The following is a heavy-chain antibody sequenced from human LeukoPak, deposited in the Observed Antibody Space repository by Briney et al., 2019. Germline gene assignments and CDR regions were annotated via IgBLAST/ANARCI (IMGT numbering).Heavy chain of an antibody. CDR2: FDPEDGET. V-gene: IGHV1-24*01. D-gene: IGHD5-18*01. CDR1: GYTLTAVS. Sequence: ASVKVSCTVSGYTLTAVSMHWVRQAPGHGLKWMGGFDPEDGETIYAPKLQGRVNMTEDTSTDTAYMELSRLGSVDTAVYYCATAGLWLHYFDYWGQGTLVTVSS. J-gene: IGHJ4*02. CDR3: ATAGLWLHYFDY.